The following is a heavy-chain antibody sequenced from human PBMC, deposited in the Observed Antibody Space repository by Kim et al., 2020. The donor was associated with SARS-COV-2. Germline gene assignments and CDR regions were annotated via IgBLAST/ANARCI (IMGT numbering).Heavy chain of an antibody. V-gene: IGHV3-30-3*01. Sequence: GGSLRLSCAASGFTFSSYAMHWVRQAPGKGLEWVAVISYDGSNKYYADSVKGRFTISRDNSKNTLYLQMNSLRAEDTAVYYCARGYSYGFEDWFDPWGQGTLVTVSS. CDR3: ARGYSYGFEDWFDP. CDR2: ISYDGSNK. D-gene: IGHD5-18*01. J-gene: IGHJ5*02. CDR1: GFTFSSYA.